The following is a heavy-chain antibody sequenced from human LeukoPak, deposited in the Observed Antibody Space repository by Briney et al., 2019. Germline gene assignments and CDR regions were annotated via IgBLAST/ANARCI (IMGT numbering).Heavy chain of an antibody. CDR2: IYYSGNT. CDR1: GGSITSYY. CDR3: AMLRWFNY. Sequence: PSETLSLTCTVSGGSITSYYWSWIRQPPGKGLEWIGYIYYSGNTNYNPSLKSRVTISVDTSKNQFSLKLSSVTAADTAVYYCAMLRWFNYWGQGTLVTVSS. J-gene: IGHJ4*02. V-gene: IGHV4-59*12. D-gene: IGHD4-23*01.